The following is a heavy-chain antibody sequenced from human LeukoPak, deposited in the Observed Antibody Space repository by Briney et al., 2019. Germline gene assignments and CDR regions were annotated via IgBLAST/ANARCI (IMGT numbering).Heavy chain of an antibody. CDR1: GYTFTSYY. D-gene: IGHD6-6*01. Sequence: ASVKVSCKASGYTFTSYYMHWVRQAPGQGLEWMGIINPSGGSTSYAQKFQGRVTMTRDMSTSTVYMELSSLRSEDTAVYYCARDHPEYSSSSHFDYWGRGTLVTVSS. CDR3: ARDHPEYSSSSHFDY. J-gene: IGHJ4*02. CDR2: INPSGGST. V-gene: IGHV1-46*01.